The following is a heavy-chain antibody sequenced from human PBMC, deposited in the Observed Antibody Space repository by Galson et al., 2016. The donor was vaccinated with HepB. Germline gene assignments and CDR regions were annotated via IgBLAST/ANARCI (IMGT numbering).Heavy chain of an antibody. Sequence: SLRLSCAASGLTFSTYAMNWVRQAPGRGLQWLAVMSYDGTEIYYADSVEGRFTISRDNTKNTLYLQMNSLRAEDTAVYYCARTPKGLPVVQGGGYFFDLWGQGTLVTVSS. D-gene: IGHD3-10*01. CDR3: ARTPKGLPVVQGGGYFFDL. V-gene: IGHV3-30*04. CDR1: GLTFSTYA. J-gene: IGHJ4*02. CDR2: MSYDGTEI.